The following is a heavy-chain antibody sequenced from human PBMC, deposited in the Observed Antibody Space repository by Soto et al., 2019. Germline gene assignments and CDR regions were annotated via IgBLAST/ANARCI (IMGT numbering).Heavy chain of an antibody. Sequence: EVELVESGGGLVQPGGSLTLSCSASGFSFSSKWMTWVRQAPGKGLQWVANIKPDGSETYYLDSVKGRFTISRDNTKNSLYLEMKGLRAEEAALYFCATDLNWENYWGQGTLVTVSS. CDR1: GFSFSSKW. CDR2: IKPDGSET. D-gene: IGHD1-1*01. CDR3: ATDLNWENY. J-gene: IGHJ4*02. V-gene: IGHV3-7*01.